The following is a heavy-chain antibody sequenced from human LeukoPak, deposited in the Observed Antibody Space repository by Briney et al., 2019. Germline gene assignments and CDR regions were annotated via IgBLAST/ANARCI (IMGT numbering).Heavy chain of an antibody. Sequence: PSETLSLTCTVSGASISSYYWSWIRQPPGKGLEWIGYIYHSGSINYNPSLKSRVTISVDTSKNQFSLRLSSVTAADTAVYHCARHSAGSSSWFDAFDIWGRGTMVTVSS. CDR2: IYHSGSI. J-gene: IGHJ3*02. CDR1: GASISSYY. CDR3: ARHSAGSSSWFDAFDI. V-gene: IGHV4-59*08. D-gene: IGHD6-13*01.